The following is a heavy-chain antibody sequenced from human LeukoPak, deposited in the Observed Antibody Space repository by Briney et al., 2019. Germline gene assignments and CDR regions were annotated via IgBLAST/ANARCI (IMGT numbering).Heavy chain of an antibody. V-gene: IGHV1-46*01. CDR2: INPSGGST. J-gene: IGHJ4*02. CDR1: GYTFTSYY. D-gene: IGHD4-17*01. CDR3: ARNPVTTKYFDY. Sequence: ASVTVSCKASGYTFTSYYMHWVRQAPGQGLESMGIINPSGGSTRYAQKFQGRVTMTRDTSTSTVYMELSSLRSEDPAVYYCARNPVTTKYFDYWGQGTLVTVSS.